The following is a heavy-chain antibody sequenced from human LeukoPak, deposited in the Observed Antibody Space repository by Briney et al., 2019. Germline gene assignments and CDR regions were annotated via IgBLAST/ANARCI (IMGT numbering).Heavy chain of an antibody. Sequence: SETLSLICTVSGGSIITRSYFWGWIRQPPEKGLEWIGAVSYSGTTSYNSSLECRVTMSVDTSKNQFFLKVSSVTAADTAVYYCARLDGSGYYGIDYWGQGTLVTVSS. D-gene: IGHD3-22*01. J-gene: IGHJ4*02. V-gene: IGHV4-39*01. CDR2: VSYSGTT. CDR3: ARLDGSGYYGIDY. CDR1: GGSIITRSYF.